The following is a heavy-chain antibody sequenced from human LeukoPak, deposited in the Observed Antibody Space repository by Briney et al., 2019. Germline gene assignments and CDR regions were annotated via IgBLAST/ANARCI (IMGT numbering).Heavy chain of an antibody. V-gene: IGHV4-31*03. CDR1: GGSISSGGYY. CDR3: ARDQGHDAFDI. CDR2: IEYSGNT. J-gene: IGHJ3*02. Sequence: TLSLTCTVSGGSISSGGYYWSWIRQHPGKGLEWIGYIEYSGNTYYIPSLKSRVTISVDTSKNQFSLKLSSVTAADTAVYYCARDQGHDAFDIWGQGTLVTASS.